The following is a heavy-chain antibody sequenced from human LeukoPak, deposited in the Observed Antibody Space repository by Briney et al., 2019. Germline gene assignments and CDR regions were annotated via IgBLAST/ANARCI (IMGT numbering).Heavy chain of an antibody. V-gene: IGHV3-23*01. CDR1: GFTFSSYA. D-gene: IGHD2-2*01. Sequence: GGSLRLSCAASGFTFSSYAMSWVRQAPGKGLEWGSAISGSGGSTYYADSVKGRFTISRDNSKNTLYLQMNSLRAEDTAVYYCARDYCSSTSCLFDYWGQGTLVTVSS. J-gene: IGHJ4*02. CDR2: ISGSGGST. CDR3: ARDYCSSTSCLFDY.